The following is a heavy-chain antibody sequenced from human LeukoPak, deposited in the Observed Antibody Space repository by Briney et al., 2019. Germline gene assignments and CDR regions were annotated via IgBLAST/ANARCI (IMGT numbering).Heavy chain of an antibody. CDR3: AKSRGGSFPGGFDP. CDR2: ISGSGIST. V-gene: IGHV3-23*01. D-gene: IGHD2-15*01. CDR1: GFTFSDYG. J-gene: IGHJ5*02. Sequence: GSLRLSCAAAGFTFSDYGMNWVRQAPGKGLEWVSGISGSGISTYYADSLKGRFTISRDNSKNTLYLQMNSLRVEDTAIYYCAKSRGGSFPGGFDPWGHGTLVTISS.